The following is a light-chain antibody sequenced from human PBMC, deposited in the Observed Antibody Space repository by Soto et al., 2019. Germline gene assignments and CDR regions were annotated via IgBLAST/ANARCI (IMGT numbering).Light chain of an antibody. CDR1: QTINSW. Sequence: DIQMTQSPSTLSASVGDRVTITCRASQTINSWLAWYQQKPGKAPKVLIFDASSLKTGVPSRFSGSGSGTEFTLTISNLQPDDFATYYCQQYDSYSPETFGQGTKVDIK. CDR2: DAS. J-gene: IGKJ1*01. V-gene: IGKV1-5*01. CDR3: QQYDSYSPET.